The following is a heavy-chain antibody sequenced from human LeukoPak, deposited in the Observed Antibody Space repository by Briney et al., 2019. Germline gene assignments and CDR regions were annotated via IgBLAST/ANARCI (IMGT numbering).Heavy chain of an antibody. CDR1: GFTFSSYA. J-gene: IGHJ5*02. Sequence: PGGSLRLSCAASGFTFSSYAMSWVRQAPGKGLEWVSAISGSGGSTYYADSVKGRFTISRDNSKNTLYLQMNSLRAEDTAVYYCAKEGWQWLANYNWFDPWGQGTLVTVSS. V-gene: IGHV3-23*01. CDR3: AKEGWQWLANYNWFDP. CDR2: ISGSGGST. D-gene: IGHD6-19*01.